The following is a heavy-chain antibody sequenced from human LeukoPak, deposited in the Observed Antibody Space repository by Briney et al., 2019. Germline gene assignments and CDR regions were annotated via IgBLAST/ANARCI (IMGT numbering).Heavy chain of an antibody. CDR3: ARAEGYYDSSGNDAFDI. CDR1: GFTFSSYG. V-gene: IGHV3-33*01. Sequence: GRSLRLSCAASGFTFSSYGMHWVRQAPGKGLEWVAVIWYDGSNKYYTDSVKGRFTISRDNSKNTLYLQMNSLRAEDTAVYYCARAEGYYDSSGNDAFDIWGQGTMVTVSS. D-gene: IGHD3-22*01. J-gene: IGHJ3*02. CDR2: IWYDGSNK.